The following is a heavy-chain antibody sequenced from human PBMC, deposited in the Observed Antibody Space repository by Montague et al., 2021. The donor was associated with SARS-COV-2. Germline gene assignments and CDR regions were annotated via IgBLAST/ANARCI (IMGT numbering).Heavy chain of an antibody. CDR2: IYYSGST. Sequence: SETLSLTCTVSGGSISSSSYYWGWIRQPPGKGLEWIGSIYYSGSTYYNPSLKSRVTISVDTSKNRFSLKLSSVTAADTAVYYCARDTRITMLVVVNRYGMDVWGQGTTVTVSS. V-gene: IGHV4-39*07. CDR3: ARDTRITMLVVVNRYGMDV. CDR1: GGSISSSSYY. J-gene: IGHJ6*02. D-gene: IGHD3-22*01.